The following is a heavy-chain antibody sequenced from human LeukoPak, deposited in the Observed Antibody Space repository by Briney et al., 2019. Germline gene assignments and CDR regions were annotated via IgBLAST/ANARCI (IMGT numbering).Heavy chain of an antibody. J-gene: IGHJ3*02. CDR1: GYTFTTYA. CDR3: ARGGDSSGWSDAFNI. CDR2: INTNTGNP. V-gene: IGHV7-4-1*02. D-gene: IGHD6-19*01. Sequence: ASVKVSCKASGYTFTTYAINWVRQAPGRGLEWMGWINTNTGNPTYAQGFTGRFVFSLDTSVSTAYLQISSLKAEDTAVYYCARGGDSSGWSDAFNIWGQGTMVTVSS.